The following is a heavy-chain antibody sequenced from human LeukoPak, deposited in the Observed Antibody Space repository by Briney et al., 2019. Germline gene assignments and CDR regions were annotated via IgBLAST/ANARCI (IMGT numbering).Heavy chain of an antibody. D-gene: IGHD2-15*01. V-gene: IGHV3-11*06. CDR3: ASRYCSGGRCPGYYQH. Sequence: GGSLRLSCAASGFTYSDYYMSWVRQAPGKGLEWVSCISTSSSYTNYADSVKGRFTISRDNAKNSLYLQMNSLRAEDTAVYYCASRYCSGGRCPGYYQHWGQGTLVTVSS. CDR1: GFTYSDYY. J-gene: IGHJ1*01. CDR2: ISTSSSYT.